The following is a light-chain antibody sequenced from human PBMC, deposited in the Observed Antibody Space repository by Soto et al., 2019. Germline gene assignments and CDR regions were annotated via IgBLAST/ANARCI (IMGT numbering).Light chain of an antibody. J-gene: IGKJ1*01. V-gene: IGKV3-15*01. CDR2: GAS. Sequence: EIVMTQSPATLSVSPGERVTLSCRASQSVSSNLAWYQQKPGQAPRLLIYGASTRATGIPARFSGSGSGTEFTLTISSLQSEDFAVYYCQQYNNWPTWTFGQGNKV. CDR3: QQYNNWPTWT. CDR1: QSVSSN.